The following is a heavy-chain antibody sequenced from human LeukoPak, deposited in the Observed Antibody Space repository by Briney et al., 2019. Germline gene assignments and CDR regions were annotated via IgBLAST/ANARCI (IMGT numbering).Heavy chain of an antibody. CDR1: GYTLTELS. CDR2: FDPEDGET. CDR3: AAYSGSYYSFDY. D-gene: IGHD1-26*01. Sequence: ASVKVSCKVSGYTLTELSMHWVRQAPGKGLEWMGGFDPEDGETIYAQKFQGRVTMTEDTSTDTAYMELSSLRFEDTAVYYCAAYSGSYYSFDYWGQGTLVTVSS. J-gene: IGHJ4*02. V-gene: IGHV1-24*01.